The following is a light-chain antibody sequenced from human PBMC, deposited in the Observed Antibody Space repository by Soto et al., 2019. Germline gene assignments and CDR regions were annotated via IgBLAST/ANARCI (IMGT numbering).Light chain of an antibody. J-gene: IGKJ4*01. CDR3: QQYNTWPLT. CDR1: QSVSGH. Sequence: EIVMTQSPATLSVSPGERASLSCRASQSVSGHLAWYQQKPGQAPRLLMYGASTRATGFPARFSGSGSGTDFTLTISSLQSEDFAVYYCQQYNTWPLTFGGGTKVQIK. CDR2: GAS. V-gene: IGKV3-15*01.